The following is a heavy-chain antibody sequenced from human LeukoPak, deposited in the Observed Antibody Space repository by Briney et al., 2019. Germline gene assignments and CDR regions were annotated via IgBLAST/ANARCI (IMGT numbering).Heavy chain of an antibody. J-gene: IGHJ4*02. CDR3: AKAFNYYDSSGYYEDYFDY. Sequence: PGGSLRLSCAASGFTFSSYAMSWVRQAPGKGLEWVSAISGSGGSTYYADSVKGRFTISRDNSKNTLYLQMNGLRAEDTAVYYCAKAFNYYDSSGYYEDYFDYWGRGTLVTVSS. CDR1: GFTFSSYA. D-gene: IGHD3-22*01. CDR2: ISGSGGST. V-gene: IGHV3-23*01.